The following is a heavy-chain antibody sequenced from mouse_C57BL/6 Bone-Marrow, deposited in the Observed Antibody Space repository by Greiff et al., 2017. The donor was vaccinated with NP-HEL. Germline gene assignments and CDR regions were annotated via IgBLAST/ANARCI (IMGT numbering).Heavy chain of an antibody. Sequence: VKLQESGPELVKPGASVKISCKASGYTFTDYYINWVKQRPGQGLEWIGWIFPGSGSTYYNEKFKGKATLTVDKSSSTAYMLLSSLTSEDSAVYFCARDGYPSYYAMDYWGQGTSVTVSS. V-gene: IGHV1-75*01. J-gene: IGHJ4*01. CDR3: ARDGYPSYYAMDY. CDR2: IFPGSGST. D-gene: IGHD2-3*01. CDR1: GYTFTDYY.